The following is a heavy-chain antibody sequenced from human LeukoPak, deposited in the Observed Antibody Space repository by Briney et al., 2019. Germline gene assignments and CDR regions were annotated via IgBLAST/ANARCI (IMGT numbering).Heavy chain of an antibody. CDR3: ARGLAVAGPENLRTFDY. J-gene: IGHJ4*02. D-gene: IGHD6-19*01. CDR1: GFTFGSYS. Sequence: GGSLRLSCAASGFTFGSYSMNWVRQAPGKGLEWVSYISSSSSTIYYADSVKGRFTISRDNAKNSLYLQMNSLRAEDTAVYYCARGLAVAGPENLRTFDYWGQGTLVTVSS. CDR2: ISSSSSTI. V-gene: IGHV3-48*01.